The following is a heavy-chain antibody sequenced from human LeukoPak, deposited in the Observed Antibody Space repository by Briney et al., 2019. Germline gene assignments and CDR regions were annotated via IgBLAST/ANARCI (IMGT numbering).Heavy chain of an antibody. V-gene: IGHV4-34*01. CDR3: ARVALPGRSIRGYSSSWYLDY. J-gene: IGHJ4*02. CDR1: GGSFSGYS. CDR2: INHSGGT. Sequence: SETLSLTCAVYGGSFSGYSWNWIRQPPVKGLEWIGEINHSGGTNYNPSLKSRVTISVDTSKKQFSLKLSSVTAADTAVYYCARVALPGRSIRGYSSSWYLDYWGQGTLVTVSS. D-gene: IGHD6-13*01.